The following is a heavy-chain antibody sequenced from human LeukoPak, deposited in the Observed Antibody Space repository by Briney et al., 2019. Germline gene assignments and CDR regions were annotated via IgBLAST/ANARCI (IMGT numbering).Heavy chain of an antibody. CDR1: GFTFSSYW. CDR2: INGDGSST. CDR3: ARGGTDDDFDI. V-gene: IGHV3-74*01. J-gene: IGHJ3*02. D-gene: IGHD2-15*01. Sequence: GVSLRLSCAVSGFTFSSYWMHWVRHARGKGLVWVSRINGDGSSTTYADSVKGRFTISRDNAKNTLYMQMNSPGAEDAAVYYCARGGTDDDFDIWGQGTMVTVSS.